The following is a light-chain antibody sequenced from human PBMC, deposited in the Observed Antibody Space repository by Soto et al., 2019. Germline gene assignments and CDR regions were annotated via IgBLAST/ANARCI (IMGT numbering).Light chain of an antibody. J-gene: IGKJ4*01. V-gene: IGKV1-16*02. CDR2: AAS. Sequence: DIQMTQSPPSLSASVGDTVTITCRASQSIQYNLVWYQQKPGKAPKSLIYAASRLQTGFSSKFSGSGYGTDFSLTISNLQPPDFATYYCQQYDDYPLTFGGGTTVEIK. CDR3: QQYDDYPLT. CDR1: QSIQYN.